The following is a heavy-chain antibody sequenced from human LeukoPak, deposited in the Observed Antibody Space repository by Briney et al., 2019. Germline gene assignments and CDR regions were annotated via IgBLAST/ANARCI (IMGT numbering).Heavy chain of an antibody. CDR1: GFTFSSYS. D-gene: IGHD3-22*01. CDR3: ARDRPTYYYDSSGYYPFDY. CDR2: ISSSSSYI. J-gene: IGHJ4*02. Sequence: GGSLRLSCAASGFTFSSYSMNWVRQAPGKGLEWVSSISSSSSYIYYADSVKGRFTNSRDNAKNSLYLQMNSLRAEDTAVYYCARDRPTYYYDSSGYYPFDYWGQGTLVTVSS. V-gene: IGHV3-21*01.